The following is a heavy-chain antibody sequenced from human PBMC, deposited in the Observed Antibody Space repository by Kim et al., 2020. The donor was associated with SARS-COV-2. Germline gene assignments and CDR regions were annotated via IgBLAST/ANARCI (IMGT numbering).Heavy chain of an antibody. CDR1: GFTFSSYS. J-gene: IGHJ5*02. D-gene: IGHD2-15*01. V-gene: IGHV3-21*01. CDR3: ARDRLCSGGSCYSSWFDP. Sequence: GGSLRLSCAASGFTFSSYSMNWVRQAPGKGLEWVSSISSSSSYIYYADSVKGRFTISRDNAKNSLYLQMNSLRAEDTAVYYCARDRLCSGGSCYSSWFDPWGQGTLVTVSS. CDR2: ISSSSSYI.